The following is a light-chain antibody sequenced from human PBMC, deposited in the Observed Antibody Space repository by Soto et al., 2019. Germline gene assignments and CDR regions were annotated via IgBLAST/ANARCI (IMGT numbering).Light chain of an antibody. V-gene: IGKV3-11*01. CDR2: HTS. CDR1: QYINTR. CDR3: HQRQSWPRT. J-gene: IGKJ1*01. Sequence: LSHSRPAVCSFPGDRVTLSSRARQYINTRLAWYQHRPGQPPRLLIYHTSLRAAGIPARFSASGSGTDFTLTISDVQPEDFAIYYCHQRQSWPRTFGQGTKVDI.